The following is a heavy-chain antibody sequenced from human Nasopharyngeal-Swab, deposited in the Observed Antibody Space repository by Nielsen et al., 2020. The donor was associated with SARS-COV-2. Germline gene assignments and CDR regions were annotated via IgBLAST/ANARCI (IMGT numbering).Heavy chain of an antibody. D-gene: IGHD6-6*01. CDR3: ARGMAASNWFDP. Sequence: ASVKVSCKASGGTFSSYAINWVRQATGQGLEWMGWMNPNSGNTGYAQKFQGRVTMTRNTSISTAYMELSSLRSEDTAVYYCARGMAASNWFDPWGQGTLVTVSS. V-gene: IGHV1-8*02. CDR1: GGTFSSYA. J-gene: IGHJ5*02. CDR2: MNPNSGNT.